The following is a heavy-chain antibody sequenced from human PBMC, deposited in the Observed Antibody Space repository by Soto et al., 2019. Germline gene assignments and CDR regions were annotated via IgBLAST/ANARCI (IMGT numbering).Heavy chain of an antibody. CDR2: IYHSGST. D-gene: IGHD3-22*01. CDR1: CYSISSGYY. V-gene: IGHV4-38-2*02. Sequence: SLNCAVSCYSISSGYYWGWIRQPPGKGLEWIGSIYHSGSTYYNPSLKSRVTISVDTSKNQFSLKLSSVTAADTAVYYCARDPSSFYCDRSGYYLPWFDPWGQGTLVTVSS. CDR3: ARDPSSFYCDRSGYYLPWFDP. J-gene: IGHJ5*02.